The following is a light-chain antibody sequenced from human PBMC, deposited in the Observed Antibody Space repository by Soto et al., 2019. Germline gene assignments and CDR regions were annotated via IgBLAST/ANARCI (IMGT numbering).Light chain of an antibody. J-gene: IGLJ2*01. CDR1: SSNIGAGYD. CDR3: QSYDSSLGVV. Sequence: QSVLTQPPSVSGAPGQRVTISCTGSSSNIGAGYDVHWYQQLPGTAPKLLIYHNSNRPSGVPDRFSGSKSGTSASLAITGLQAGDEADYYCQSYDSSLGVVFGGGTKLTVL. CDR2: HNS. V-gene: IGLV1-40*01.